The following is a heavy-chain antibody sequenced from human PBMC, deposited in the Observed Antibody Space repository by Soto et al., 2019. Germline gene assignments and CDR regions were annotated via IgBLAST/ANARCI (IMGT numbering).Heavy chain of an antibody. CDR3: AREVPNLYDYIWGRDAFDI. CDR1: GFTVSSNY. Sequence: GGSLRLCCAASGFTVSSNYMSWVRQAPGKGLEWVSVIYSGGSTYYADSVKGRFTISRDNSKNTLYLQMDSLRAEDTAVYYCAREVPNLYDYIWGRDAFDIWGQGTMVTVSS. J-gene: IGHJ3*02. V-gene: IGHV3-66*01. D-gene: IGHD3-16*01. CDR2: IYSGGST.